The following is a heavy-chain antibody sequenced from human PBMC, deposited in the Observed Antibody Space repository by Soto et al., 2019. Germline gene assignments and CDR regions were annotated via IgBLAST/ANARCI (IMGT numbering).Heavy chain of an antibody. V-gene: IGHV4-39*01. CDR1: GGSIRSSRYF. J-gene: IGHJ3*02. CDR3: VRQTSIAGRPFYDAFDI. Sequence: SETLSLTCIVSGGSIRSSRYFWGWIRQPPGKGLEWIGSIYYTESTSYNPSLKSRVTISVDTSKNQFSLRLSSVTAADTAVYHCVRQTSIAGRPFYDAFDIWGQGTMVTVSS. D-gene: IGHD6-6*01. CDR2: IYYTEST.